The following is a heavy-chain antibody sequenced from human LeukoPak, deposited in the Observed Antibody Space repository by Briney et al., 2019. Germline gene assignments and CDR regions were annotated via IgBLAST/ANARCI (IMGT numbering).Heavy chain of an antibody. CDR2: IYHSGST. CDR1: GGSISSGGYS. Sequence: SETLSLTCTVSGGSISSGGYSWSWIRQPPGKGLEWIGYIYHSGSTYYNPSLKSRVTISVDRSKNQFSLKLSSVTAADTAVYYCARAMVRGVPQGFDYWGQGTLVTVSS. J-gene: IGHJ4*02. V-gene: IGHV4-30-2*01. CDR3: ARAMVRGVPQGFDY. D-gene: IGHD3-10*01.